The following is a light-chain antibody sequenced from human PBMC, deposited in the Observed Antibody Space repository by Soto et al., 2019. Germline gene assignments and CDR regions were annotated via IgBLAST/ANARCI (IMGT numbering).Light chain of an antibody. CDR2: DVY. Sequence: QSALTQPASVSGSPGQSIAISCTGTSSDVGAYDYVSWYQQHPGKAPKVIISDVYNRPSGVSNRFSGSKSGNTASLTISGLQAEDEADYYCCSYTTSGSVVFGGGTQLTVL. J-gene: IGLJ2*01. CDR3: CSYTTSGSVV. V-gene: IGLV2-14*03. CDR1: SSDVGAYDY.